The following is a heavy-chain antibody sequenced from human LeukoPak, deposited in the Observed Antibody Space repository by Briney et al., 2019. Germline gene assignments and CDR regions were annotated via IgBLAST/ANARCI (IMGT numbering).Heavy chain of an antibody. CDR3: AKAQYDFWSGYSDGGSDDY. V-gene: IGHV3-9*01. CDR1: GFTFDDYA. J-gene: IGHJ4*02. D-gene: IGHD3-3*01. Sequence: GGSLRLSCAASGFTFDDYAMHWVRQAPGKGLEWVSGISWNSGSIGYADSVKGRFTISRDNAKNSLYLQMNSLRAEDTAVYYCAKAQYDFWSGYSDGGSDDYWGQGTLVTVSS. CDR2: ISWNSGSI.